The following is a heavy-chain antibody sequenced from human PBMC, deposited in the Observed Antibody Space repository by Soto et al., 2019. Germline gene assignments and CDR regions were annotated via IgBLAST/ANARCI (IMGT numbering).Heavy chain of an antibody. CDR3: ARCLVSAYGSGSYDALDY. D-gene: IGHD3-10*01. Sequence: EVQLVESGGGLVKPGGSLRLSCTASGFTFSSYNINWVRQAPGRGLEWVSSISSSSSYIYYADSVKGRFTISRDNAKNSLYLQMNSLRADDTAVYYCARCLVSAYGSGSYDALDYWGQGTLVTVSS. J-gene: IGHJ4*02. V-gene: IGHV3-21*01. CDR1: GFTFSSYN. CDR2: ISSSSSYI.